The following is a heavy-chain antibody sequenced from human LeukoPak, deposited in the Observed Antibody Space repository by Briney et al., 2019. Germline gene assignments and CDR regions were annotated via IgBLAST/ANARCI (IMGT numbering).Heavy chain of an antibody. CDR3: ARDPQDGYPVWYNWFDP. CDR2: IRSSSSYI. D-gene: IGHD5-24*01. Sequence: GGSLRLSCAASGFTFSSYSMNWVRQAPGKGLEWVSSIRSSSSYIYYADSVKGRFTISRDNAKNSLYLQMNSLRAEDTAVYYCARDPQDGYPVWYNWFDPWGQGTLVTVSS. J-gene: IGHJ5*02. CDR1: GFTFSSYS. V-gene: IGHV3-21*01.